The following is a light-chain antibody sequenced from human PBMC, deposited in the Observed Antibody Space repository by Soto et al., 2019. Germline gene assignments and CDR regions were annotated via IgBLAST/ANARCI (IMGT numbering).Light chain of an antibody. J-gene: IGLJ1*01. CDR2: EVN. CDR3: SSYSIRTAYL. CDR1: SSDVGGYDY. V-gene: IGLV2-14*01. Sequence: QSALTQPASVSGSHGQSITISCTGTSSDVGGYDYVSWYQLHPGKAPKLMVFEVNNRPSGVSYRFSGSKSGNTASLTISGPQAEDEADYFCSSYSIRTAYLFGTGTKLNVL.